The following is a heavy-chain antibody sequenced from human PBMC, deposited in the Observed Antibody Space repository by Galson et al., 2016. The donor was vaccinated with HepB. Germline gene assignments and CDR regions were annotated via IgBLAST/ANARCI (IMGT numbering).Heavy chain of an antibody. CDR1: GFSLNTGGMC. D-gene: IGHD4-17*01. CDR2: IDWNDDK. Sequence: PALVKPTQTLTLTCTFSGFSLNTGGMCVSWVRQPPGKALEWLGIIDWNDDKYYTPSLKTRLTVSKVTSKNQVVLTMTNMDPADTATYYCARMVLGDYVLDHWGQGTLVLVSS. J-gene: IGHJ4*02. V-gene: IGHV2-70*20. CDR3: ARMVLGDYVLDH.